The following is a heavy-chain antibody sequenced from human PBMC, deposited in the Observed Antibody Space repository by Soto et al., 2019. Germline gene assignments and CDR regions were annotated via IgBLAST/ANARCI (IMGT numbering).Heavy chain of an antibody. Sequence: GGSLRLSCAASGFTFSSYWMILVRQAPGKGLEWVANIKQDGSEKYYVDSVKGRFTISRDNAKNSLYLQMNSLRAEDTAVYYCARDPGIITRCDAFDIWDQGTMVTVSS. CDR1: GFTFSSYW. J-gene: IGHJ3*02. V-gene: IGHV3-7*01. CDR3: ARDPGIITRCDAFDI. CDR2: IKQDGSEK. D-gene: IGHD3-10*01.